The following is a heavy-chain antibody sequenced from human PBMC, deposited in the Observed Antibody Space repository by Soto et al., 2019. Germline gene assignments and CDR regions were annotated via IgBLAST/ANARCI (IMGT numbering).Heavy chain of an antibody. J-gene: IGHJ4*02. CDR2: INHSGST. V-gene: IGHV4-34*01. CDR3: ASVSEYSSSSVRTAIFDY. CDR1: GGSFSGYY. D-gene: IGHD6-6*01. Sequence: PSETLSLTCAVYGGSFSGYYWSWIRPPPGKGLEWIGEINHSGSTNYNPSLKSRVTISVDTSKNQFSLKLSSVTAADTAVYYCASVSEYSSSSVRTAIFDYWGQGTLVTVSS.